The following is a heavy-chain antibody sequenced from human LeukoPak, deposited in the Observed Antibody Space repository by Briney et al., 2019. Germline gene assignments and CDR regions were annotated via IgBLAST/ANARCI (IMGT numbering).Heavy chain of an antibody. CDR1: GFTFSSYG. V-gene: IGHV3-33*01. J-gene: IGHJ4*02. Sequence: GRSLRLSCAASGFTFSSYGMHWVRQAPGKGLEWVAVIWYDGSNKYYADSVKGRFTISRDNSKNTLYLQMNSLRAEDTAVYYCARDIHGSGPLDYWGQGTLVTVSS. CDR3: ARDIHGSGPLDY. D-gene: IGHD3-10*01. CDR2: IWYDGSNK.